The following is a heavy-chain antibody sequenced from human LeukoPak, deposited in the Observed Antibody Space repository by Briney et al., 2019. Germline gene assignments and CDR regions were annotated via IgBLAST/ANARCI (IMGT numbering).Heavy chain of an antibody. CDR1: GFSFSVYE. D-gene: IGHD6-19*01. J-gene: IGHJ4*02. V-gene: IGHV3-48*03. Sequence: AGGSLRLSCAASGFSFSVYEMHWVRRAPGRGLGWIADISGSDTSTYYADSVKGRFTISRDNAKNSLYLQMNRLRVEDTAVYYCTTLTVASIGYWGQGTLVTVSS. CDR2: ISGSDTST. CDR3: TTLTVASIGY.